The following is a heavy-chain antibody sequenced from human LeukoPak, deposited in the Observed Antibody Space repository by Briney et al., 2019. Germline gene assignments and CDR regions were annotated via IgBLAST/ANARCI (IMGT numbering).Heavy chain of an antibody. V-gene: IGHV3-23*01. CDR2: ISGSDGST. J-gene: IGHJ6*03. D-gene: IGHD6-13*01. Sequence: GGSLRLSCAASGFTFSSYAMSWVRQAPGKGLEWVSGISGSDGSTNYADSVKGRFTISRENSKNTLYLQMNSLRAEDTAVYYCARRQIAAAGLHYYYYYYMDVWGKGTTVTVSS. CDR3: ARRQIAAAGLHYYYYYYMDV. CDR1: GFTFSSYA.